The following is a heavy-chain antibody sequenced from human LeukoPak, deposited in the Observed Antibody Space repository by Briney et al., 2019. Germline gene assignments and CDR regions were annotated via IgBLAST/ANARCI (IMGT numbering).Heavy chain of an antibody. V-gene: IGHV3-23*01. CDR1: GFTFSSYA. Sequence: PGGSLRLSCAASGFTFSSYAMSWVRQAPGKGLEWVSAISGSGGSTYYADSVKGRFTISRDNSKNTLYLQMNSLRAEDTAVYYCAEARSLVVAANLDYWGQGTLVTVSS. CDR3: AEARSLVVAANLDY. D-gene: IGHD2-15*01. CDR2: ISGSGGST. J-gene: IGHJ4*02.